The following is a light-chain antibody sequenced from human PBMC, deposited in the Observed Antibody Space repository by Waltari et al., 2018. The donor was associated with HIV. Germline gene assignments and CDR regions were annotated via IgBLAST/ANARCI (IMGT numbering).Light chain of an antibody. CDR3: CSYAGSSIVV. J-gene: IGLJ2*01. Sequence: QSALTQPASVSGSPGQSITISCTGTSSDVGSYNLVSWYQQHPGKAPKLMIYEVSKRPSGVSNRFSGSKSGNTASLTISGLQAEDEADYYCCSYAGSSIVVFGGVTKLTVL. CDR1: SSDVGSYNL. V-gene: IGLV2-23*02. CDR2: EVS.